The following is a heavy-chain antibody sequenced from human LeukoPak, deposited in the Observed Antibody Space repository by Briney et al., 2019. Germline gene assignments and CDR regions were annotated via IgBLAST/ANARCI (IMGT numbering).Heavy chain of an antibody. J-gene: IGHJ3*02. CDR3: ARVDDVLTGSAFNI. D-gene: IGHD3-9*01. Sequence: ASVKVSCKASGYTFTGYYIHWVRQAPGQGLEWMGWINPNTGGTNYAQEFQGRVTMTRDTSISTAYMELSRLRSDDTALYYCARVDDVLTGSAFNIWGQGTVVTVSS. CDR1: GYTFTGYY. V-gene: IGHV1-2*02. CDR2: INPNTGGT.